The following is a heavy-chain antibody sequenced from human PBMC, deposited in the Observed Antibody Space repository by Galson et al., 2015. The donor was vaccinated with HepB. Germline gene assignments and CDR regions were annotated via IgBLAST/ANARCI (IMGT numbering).Heavy chain of an antibody. CDR2: IYYSGST. V-gene: IGHV4-39*01. CDR3: ASIHPYSSGWGHDHGTFDY. J-gene: IGHJ4*02. D-gene: IGHD6-19*01. Sequence: TLSLTCTVSGGSISSSSYYWGWIRQPPGKGLEWIGSIYYSGSTYYNPSLKSRVTISVDTSKNQFSLKLSSVTAADTAVYYCASIHPYSSGWGHDHGTFDYWGQGTLVTVSS. CDR1: GGSISSSSYY.